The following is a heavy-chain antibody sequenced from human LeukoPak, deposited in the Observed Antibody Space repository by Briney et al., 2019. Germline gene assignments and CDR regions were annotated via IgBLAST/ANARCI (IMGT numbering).Heavy chain of an antibody. CDR2: IYYSGST. D-gene: IGHD2-2*01. J-gene: IGHJ4*02. Sequence: PSETLSLTCTVSGGSVSSGSYYWSWIRQPPGKGLEWLGYIYYSGSTNYNPSLKSRVTISVDTSKNQFSLKLSSVTAADTAVYYCARGDQLLWAHDYWGQGTLVTVSS. CDR3: ARGDQLLWAHDY. V-gene: IGHV4-61*01. CDR1: GGSVSSGSYY.